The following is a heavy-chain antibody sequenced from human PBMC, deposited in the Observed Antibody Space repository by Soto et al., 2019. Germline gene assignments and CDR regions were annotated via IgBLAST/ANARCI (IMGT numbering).Heavy chain of an antibody. J-gene: IGHJ6*02. V-gene: IGHV3-30-3*01. CDR1: GFTFSSYA. Sequence: PGGSLRLSCAASGFTFSSYAMHWVRQAPGKGLEWVAVISYDGSNKYYADSVKCRLTISRDSSKNRLYLQMNSLIAEDTAVYYCVAAAGGYYYYGMDVWGQGTTVTVSS. CDR2: ISYDGSNK. D-gene: IGHD6-13*01. CDR3: VAAAGGYYYYGMDV.